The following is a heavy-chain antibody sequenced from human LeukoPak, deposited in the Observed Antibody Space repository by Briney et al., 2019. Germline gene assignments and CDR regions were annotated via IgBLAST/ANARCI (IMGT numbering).Heavy chain of an antibody. Sequence: GGSLRLSCAASGFTFSSYSMTWVRQAPGKGLEWVSSISSSSGYIYYADSVKGRFTISRDNAKNSLYLHLNSLRAEDTAVYYCARERYNWNYAFDYWGQGTLVTVSS. CDR2: ISSSSGYI. CDR1: GFTFSSYS. D-gene: IGHD1-7*01. V-gene: IGHV3-21*01. CDR3: ARERYNWNYAFDY. J-gene: IGHJ4*02.